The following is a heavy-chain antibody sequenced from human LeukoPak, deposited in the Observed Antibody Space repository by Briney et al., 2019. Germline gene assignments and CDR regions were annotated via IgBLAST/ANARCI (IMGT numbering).Heavy chain of an antibody. CDR3: ARPNDYGYYFDY. Sequence: AGESLKISCKGSGYSFATSWLGWVRQMPGKGLEWMGIIYPGDSDTRYSPSFQGQVTISVDKSISTAYLQWSSLKASDTAMYYCARPNDYGYYFDYWGQGTLVTVSS. V-gene: IGHV5-51*01. CDR2: IYPGDSDT. CDR1: GYSFATSW. J-gene: IGHJ4*02. D-gene: IGHD4-17*01.